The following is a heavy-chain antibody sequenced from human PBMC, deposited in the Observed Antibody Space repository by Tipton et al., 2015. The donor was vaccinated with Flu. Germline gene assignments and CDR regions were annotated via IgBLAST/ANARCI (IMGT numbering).Heavy chain of an antibody. D-gene: IGHD1-26*01. Sequence: TLSLTCSVSGDSLNSYYWSWIRQSPGKGLEWIGQVYYSGTTNYNPSLKGRVTISLDKSKNQFSLTLKSMTTADTAVFYCARGGWEPHGGWFDPWGQGILVTVSS. CDR2: VYYSGTT. CDR3: ARGGWEPHGGWFDP. V-gene: IGHV4-59*01. J-gene: IGHJ5*02. CDR1: GDSLNSYY.